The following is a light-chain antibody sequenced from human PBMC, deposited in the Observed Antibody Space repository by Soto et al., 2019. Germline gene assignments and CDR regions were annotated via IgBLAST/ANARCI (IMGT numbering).Light chain of an antibody. J-gene: IGLJ3*02. CDR2: YNN. Sequence: QSVLTQPPSASGTPGQRVTISCSGSSSNIGSNTANWYQQLPGTAPKLLIYYNNQRPSGVPDRFSGSKSGTSASLAISGLQSEDEADYYCAAWDVSLNGPVFGGGTKLT. CDR1: SSNIGSNT. CDR3: AAWDVSLNGPV. V-gene: IGLV1-44*01.